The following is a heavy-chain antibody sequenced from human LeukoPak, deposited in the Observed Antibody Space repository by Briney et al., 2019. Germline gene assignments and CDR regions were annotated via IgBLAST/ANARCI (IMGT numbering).Heavy chain of an antibody. CDR3: AKRGRYDILTGYFDY. D-gene: IGHD3-9*01. CDR1: GFTFSSYA. J-gene: IGHJ4*02. CDR2: ISGSGGST. Sequence: GSLRPSCAASGFTFSSYAMSWVRQAPGKGLEWVSAISGSGGSTYYADSVKGRFTISRDNSKNTLYLQMNSLRAEDTAVYYCAKRGRYDILTGYFDYWGQGTLVTVSS. V-gene: IGHV3-23*01.